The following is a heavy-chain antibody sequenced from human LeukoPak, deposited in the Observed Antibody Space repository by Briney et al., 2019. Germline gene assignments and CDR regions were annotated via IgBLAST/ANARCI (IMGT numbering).Heavy chain of an antibody. CDR2: ISGSGGST. CDR3: AKDFDSSGYLLYYFDY. J-gene: IGHJ4*02. D-gene: IGHD3-22*01. Sequence: PGGSLRLSCAASGLSFNSYTMNWVRQAPGKGLEWVSAISGSGGSTYYADSVKGRFTISRDNSKNTLYPQMNSLRAEDTAVYYCAKDFDSSGYLLYYFDYWGQGTLVTVSS. CDR1: GLSFNSYT. V-gene: IGHV3-23*01.